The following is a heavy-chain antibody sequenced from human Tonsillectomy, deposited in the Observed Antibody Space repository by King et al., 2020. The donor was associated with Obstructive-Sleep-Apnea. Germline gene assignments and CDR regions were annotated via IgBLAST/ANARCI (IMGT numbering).Heavy chain of an antibody. D-gene: IGHD2-8*01. Sequence: VQLVESGGGLVQPGGSLRLSCAASGFTFSSYSMNWVRQAPGKGLEWVSYISSSSSTIYYADSVKGRFTISRDNAKNSLYLQMNSLRAEDTAVYYCARDVVGVSDPYYFDYWGQGTLVTVSS. CDR3: ARDVVGVSDPYYFDY. V-gene: IGHV3-48*01. J-gene: IGHJ4*02. CDR2: ISSSSSTI. CDR1: GFTFSSYS.